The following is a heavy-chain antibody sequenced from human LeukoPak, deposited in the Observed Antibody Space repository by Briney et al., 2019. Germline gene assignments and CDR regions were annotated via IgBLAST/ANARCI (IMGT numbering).Heavy chain of an antibody. CDR2: VIPIFGTA. CDR1: GGTFSSYA. J-gene: IGHJ5*02. D-gene: IGHD2-2*01. Sequence: SVKVSSKAAGGTFSSYAISWVRQAPGQGLEWMGGVIPIFGTANYAQKFQGRVTITSDESTSTAYMELSSLRSEDTPVYYCARGRVPAATYNWFDPWGQGTLVTVSS. CDR3: ARGRVPAATYNWFDP. V-gene: IGHV1-69*13.